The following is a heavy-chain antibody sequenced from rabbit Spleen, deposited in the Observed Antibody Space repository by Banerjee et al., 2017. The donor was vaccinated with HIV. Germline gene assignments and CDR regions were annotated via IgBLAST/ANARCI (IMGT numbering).Heavy chain of an antibody. V-gene: IGHV1S69*01. CDR1: GFSRSDYY. CDR2: IGAGSGGT. Sequence: QSLEESGGGLVKPGGTLTLTCTVSGFSRSDYYLSWVRQAPGKGLEWIGFIGAGSGGTVYASWAKGRFTVSKTSSTTVDLKMTSPTTEDTATYFCARSAYNTGDIWGQGTLVTVS. J-gene: IGHJ4*02. CDR3: ARSAYNTGDI. D-gene: IGHD7-1*01.